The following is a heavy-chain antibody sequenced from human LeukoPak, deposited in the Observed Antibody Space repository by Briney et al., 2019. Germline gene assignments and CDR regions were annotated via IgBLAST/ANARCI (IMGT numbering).Heavy chain of an antibody. D-gene: IGHD3-22*01. J-gene: IGHJ4*02. CDR1: GFTFSNAW. V-gene: IGHV3-15*01. CDR2: IKSKTDGGTT. Sequence: GGSLRLSCAASGFTFSNAWMSWVRQAPGKGLEWVGRIKSKTDGGTTDYAAPVKGRFTIARDDSKNTLYLQMNSLKTEDTAVYYCTTGGMIVVVITAVWGQGTLVTVSS. CDR3: TTGGMIVVVITAV.